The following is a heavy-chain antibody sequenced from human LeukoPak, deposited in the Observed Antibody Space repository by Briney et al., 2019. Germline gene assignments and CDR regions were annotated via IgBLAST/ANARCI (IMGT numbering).Heavy chain of an antibody. V-gene: IGHV1-46*01. J-gene: IGHJ5*02. D-gene: IGHD5-24*01. CDR3: ARDNSVRDEAWWLNP. CDR2: ISPSGGST. CDR1: GYTFTDYF. Sequence: ASVKVSCKASGYTFTDYFMNWVRQAPGQGPEWMGVISPSGGSTTYAQKFQGRVTLTRDMSTSTDYLELSSLRSEDTAVYYCARDNSVRDEAWWLNPWGQGTLVTVSS.